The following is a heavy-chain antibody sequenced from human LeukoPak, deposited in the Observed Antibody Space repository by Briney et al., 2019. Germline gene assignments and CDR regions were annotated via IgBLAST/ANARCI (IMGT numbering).Heavy chain of an antibody. CDR2: ISYDGSNK. J-gene: IGHJ6*02. V-gene: IGHV3-30-3*01. D-gene: IGHD6-19*01. Sequence: GSLRLSCAASGFTFSSYAMHWVRQAPGKGLEWVAVISYDGSNKYYADSVKGRFTISRDNSKNTLYLQMNSLRAEDTAVYYCARDPRTVAPYYYYGMDVWGQGTTVTVSS. CDR3: ARDPRTVAPYYYYGMDV. CDR1: GFTFSSYA.